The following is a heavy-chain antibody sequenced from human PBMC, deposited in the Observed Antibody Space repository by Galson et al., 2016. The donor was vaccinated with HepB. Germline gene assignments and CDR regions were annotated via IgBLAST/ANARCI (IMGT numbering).Heavy chain of an antibody. V-gene: IGHV2-5*02. CDR2: IYWDDDK. D-gene: IGHD2-21*01. CDR3: AHIWVSYCGGDCYRPGWFDP. Sequence: PALVKPTQTLTLTCTFSGFSLGTSGVGVGWIRQPPGKALEWLALIYWDDDKHYSPSLKSRLTITKDTSKNQVVLTMTNMDPVDTATYYCAHIWVSYCGGDCYRPGWFDPWGRGTLVTVSS. J-gene: IGHJ5*02. CDR1: GFSLGTSGVG.